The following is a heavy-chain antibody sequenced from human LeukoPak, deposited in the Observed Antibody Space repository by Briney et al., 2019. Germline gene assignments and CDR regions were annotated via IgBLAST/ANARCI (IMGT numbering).Heavy chain of an antibody. CDR1: GYTFTSYG. V-gene: IGHV1-18*01. CDR2: ISAYNGNT. J-gene: IGHJ4*02. Sequence: ASVKVSCKASGYTFTSYGISWVRQAPGQGLAWMGWISAYNGNTNYAQKLQGRVTMTTDTSTSTAYMELSSLRSEDTAVYYCARVSTSGGGLREIDYWGQGTLVTVSS. CDR3: ARVSTSGGGLREIDY. D-gene: IGHD3-16*01.